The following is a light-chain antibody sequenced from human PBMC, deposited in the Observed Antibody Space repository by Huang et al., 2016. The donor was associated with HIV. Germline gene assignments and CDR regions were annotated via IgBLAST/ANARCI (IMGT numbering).Light chain of an antibody. CDR2: DAS. J-gene: IGKJ4*01. V-gene: IGKV3-11*01. CDR1: QSVGSY. CDR3: QQRTNWLT. Sequence: ETVLTQSPATLSLSPGQRATLSCSASQSVGSYLAWYQQKPGQAPRLLIYDASFRATGIPARFRGSGSGTDFTLTITSLEPEDFAVYYCQQRTNWLTFGGGTKVEIK.